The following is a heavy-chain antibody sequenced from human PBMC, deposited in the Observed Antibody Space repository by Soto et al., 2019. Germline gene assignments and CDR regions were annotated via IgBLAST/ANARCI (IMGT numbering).Heavy chain of an antibody. CDR3: ASLRSTVVSFNY. J-gene: IGHJ4*02. CDR2: IYYRGNT. CDR1: AGSISSTNYY. D-gene: IGHD4-17*01. Sequence: WETLSLTCTVSAGSISSTNYYWGWIRQPPGKGLEWIGNIYYRGNTYYNPSLNSRVTISVDTSKNQFSLKLSSVTAADTAVYYCASLRSTVVSFNYWGQGTLVTVSS. V-gene: IGHV4-39*01.